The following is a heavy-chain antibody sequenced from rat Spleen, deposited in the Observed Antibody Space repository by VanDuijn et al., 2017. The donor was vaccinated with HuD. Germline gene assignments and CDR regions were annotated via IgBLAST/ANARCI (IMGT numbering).Heavy chain of an antibody. CDR1: GFTFGDYY. V-gene: IGHV5-20*01. D-gene: IGHD1-2*01. Sequence: EVQLVESGGGLVQPGRSLKLSCAASGFTFGDYYMAWVRQAPKKGLEWVTSISRRSDRTYYRDSVKGRFTISRDNAKSTLYLQMDSLRSEDTATYYGTKGLITIAAIPDYWGQGVMVTVSS. CDR2: ISRRSDRT. J-gene: IGHJ2*01. CDR3: TKGLITIAAIPDY.